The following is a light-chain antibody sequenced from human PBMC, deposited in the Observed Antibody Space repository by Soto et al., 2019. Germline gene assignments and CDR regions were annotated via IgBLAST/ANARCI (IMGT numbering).Light chain of an antibody. CDR1: QSVSSN. J-gene: IGKJ1*01. CDR2: GAS. V-gene: IGKV3-15*01. CDR3: QQYNNWPRT. Sequence: ETVMTQSAATLSVSPGERATLSCRASQSVSSNLAWYQQKPGQAPRLLIYGASTRVTGIPARFSGSGFGTEFTLTISSLQSEDFAVYYCQQYNNWPRTFGQGTKVEIK.